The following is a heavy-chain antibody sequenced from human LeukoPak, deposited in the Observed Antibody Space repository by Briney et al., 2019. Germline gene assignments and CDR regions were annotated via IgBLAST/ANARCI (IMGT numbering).Heavy chain of an antibody. Sequence: GGSLRLSCAASGFTFSGYWMHWVRQAPGKGLVWVSRINSDGYSITYADSVKGRFTISRDNAKNTLYLQMNSLIAEDTAVYFCARAGYCSEFDSWGQGTLVTVSS. J-gene: IGHJ5*01. V-gene: IGHV3-74*03. D-gene: IGHD6-19*01. CDR2: INSDGYSI. CDR1: GFTFSGYW. CDR3: ARAGYCSEFDS.